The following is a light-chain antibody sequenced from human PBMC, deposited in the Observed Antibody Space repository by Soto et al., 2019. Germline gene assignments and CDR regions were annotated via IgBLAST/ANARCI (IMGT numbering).Light chain of an antibody. CDR3: HQYDSSQNT. Sequence: DIVMTQSPDSLAVSLGERATINCKSSQSVLYSPNNKNYLAWYQQKPGQSPRLLIYWASTRESGVPDRFSGSGSGTDFTLTISSLQAEDVAVYYCHQYDSSQNTFGQGTKLEIK. CDR2: WAS. J-gene: IGKJ2*01. CDR1: QSVLYSPNNKNY. V-gene: IGKV4-1*01.